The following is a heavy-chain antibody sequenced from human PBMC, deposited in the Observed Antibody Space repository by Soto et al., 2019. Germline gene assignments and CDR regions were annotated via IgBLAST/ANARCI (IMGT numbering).Heavy chain of an antibody. CDR2: ISSSSSYI. Sequence: GGSLRLSCAASGFTFSSYSMNWVRQAPGKGLEWVSSISSSSSYIYYADSVKGRFTISRDNAKNSLYLQMNSLRAEDTAVYYCARGITMVRGVIEPTDAFDIWGQGTMVTVSS. V-gene: IGHV3-21*01. CDR1: GFTFSSYS. J-gene: IGHJ3*02. D-gene: IGHD3-10*01. CDR3: ARGITMVRGVIEPTDAFDI.